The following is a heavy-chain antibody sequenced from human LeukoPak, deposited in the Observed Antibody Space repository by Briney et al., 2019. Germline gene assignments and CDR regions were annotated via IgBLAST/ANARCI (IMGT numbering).Heavy chain of an antibody. CDR3: ARELHSSTWDYYYMDV. J-gene: IGHJ6*03. CDR2: ITSTGVTI. D-gene: IGHD2-2*01. Sequence: GGSLRLSCAASGFTFSNYYMNWIRQAPGKGPESVSSITSTGVTIYYADSVKGRFTMSRDNAKNSLFLQMNSLTAEDTAVYFCARELHSSTWDYYYMDVWGKGTTVIVSS. CDR1: GFTFSNYY. V-gene: IGHV3-11*01.